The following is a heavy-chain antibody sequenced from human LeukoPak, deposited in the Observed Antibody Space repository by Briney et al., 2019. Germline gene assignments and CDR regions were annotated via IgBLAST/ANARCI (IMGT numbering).Heavy chain of an antibody. CDR1: GFTLSNYA. D-gene: IGHD3-10*01. Sequence: GGSLRPSCAASGFTLSNYAMNWVRQAPGKGLEWVSSISNSGSDTYYADSVKGRFTISRDNSKNTVYLQMNSLTAGDTAVYYCAKGSYYYSNYYSYYMDVWGKGTTVTVSS. V-gene: IGHV3-23*01. CDR3: AKGSYYYSNYYSYYMDV. CDR2: ISNSGSDT. J-gene: IGHJ6*03.